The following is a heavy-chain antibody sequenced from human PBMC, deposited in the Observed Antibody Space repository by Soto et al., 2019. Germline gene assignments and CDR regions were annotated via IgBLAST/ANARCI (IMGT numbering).Heavy chain of an antibody. V-gene: IGHV3-33*01. CDR3: ARDDDRPDPGLDH. CDR1: GFRFSNYG. CDR2: IVADGTGL. J-gene: IGHJ4*02. Sequence: QVQLVESGGGVVQPGRSLRLSCAASGFRFSNYGMHWVRQAPGKGLEWLAVIVADGTGLHYADSVRGRVTISRDNSKNQLYRQLTSLGADDTAIYFCARDDDRPDPGLDHWGQGTLVTDYS.